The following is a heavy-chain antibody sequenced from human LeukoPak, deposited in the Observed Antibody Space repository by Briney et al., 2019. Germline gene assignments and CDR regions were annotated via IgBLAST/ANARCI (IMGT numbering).Heavy chain of an antibody. CDR3: AREGSGWTGEFDY. CDR1: GYSISSGYY. Sequence: SETLSLTCTVSGYSISSGYYWGWIRQPPGKGLEWIGSIYHSGSTYYNPSLKSRVTISVDTSKNQFSLKLSSVTAADTAVYYCAREGSGWTGEFDYWGQGTLVTVSS. V-gene: IGHV4-38-2*02. D-gene: IGHD6-19*01. CDR2: IYHSGST. J-gene: IGHJ4*02.